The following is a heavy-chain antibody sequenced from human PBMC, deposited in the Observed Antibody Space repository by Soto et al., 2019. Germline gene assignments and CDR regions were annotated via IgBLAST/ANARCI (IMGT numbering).Heavy chain of an antibody. CDR1: GFTFSSFW. Sequence: EVQLVESGGGLVQPGGSLRLSCAASGFTFSSFWMHWARQAPGKGLEWVSRISSDGSSTTYADSVKGRFTISRDNAKTTLFLQMNSLRAEDTAVYYCARDRGSSGRPSYLDYWGQGTLVPVSS. CDR3: ARDRGSSGRPSYLDY. V-gene: IGHV3-74*01. D-gene: IGHD6-19*01. J-gene: IGHJ4*01. CDR2: ISSDGSST.